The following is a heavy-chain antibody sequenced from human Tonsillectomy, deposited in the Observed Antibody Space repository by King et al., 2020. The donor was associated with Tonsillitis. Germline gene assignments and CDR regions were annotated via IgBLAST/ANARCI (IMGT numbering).Heavy chain of an antibody. Sequence: VQLVESGGGVVQPGRSLRLSCAASGFTFSSYGMHWVRQAPGKGLEWVAVIWYDGSEKYYADSVKGRFTGSRDNSKNTLFLQMNSLRAEDTAVYYCARWAASGYECWGQGTLVTVSS. V-gene: IGHV3-33*01. J-gene: IGHJ1*01. CDR2: IWYDGSEK. D-gene: IGHD5-12*01. CDR1: GFTFSSYG. CDR3: ARWAASGYEC.